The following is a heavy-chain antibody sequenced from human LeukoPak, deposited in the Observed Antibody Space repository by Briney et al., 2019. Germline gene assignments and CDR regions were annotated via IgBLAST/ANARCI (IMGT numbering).Heavy chain of an antibody. J-gene: IGHJ6*03. V-gene: IGHV3-7*01. CDR1: GGSISSSNW. CDR3: ARDTSGWSWYYYYYYMDV. CDR2: IKQDGSEK. D-gene: IGHD6-19*01. Sequence: GTLSLTCAVSGGSISSSNWWSWVRQPPGKGLEWVANIKQDGSEKYYVDSVKGRFTISRDNAKNSLYLQMNSLRAEDTAVYYCARDTSGWSWYYYYYYMDVWGKGTTVTVSS.